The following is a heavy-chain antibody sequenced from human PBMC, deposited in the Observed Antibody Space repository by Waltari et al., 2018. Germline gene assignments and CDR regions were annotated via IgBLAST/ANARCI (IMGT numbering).Heavy chain of an antibody. CDR1: GFTFSSYW. Sequence: EVQLVESGGGLVQPGGSLRLSCAASGFTFSSYWMSWVRQAPGKGRGVVGKKKEGGSEKKYVEFVKGRFTIPRDNAKNSLYLQMNSLRAEDTAVYYCAREEGMGGYAGYWGQGTLVTVSS. CDR2: KKEGGSEK. D-gene: IGHD6-19*01. CDR3: AREEGMGGYAGY. V-gene: IGHV3-7*01. J-gene: IGHJ4*02.